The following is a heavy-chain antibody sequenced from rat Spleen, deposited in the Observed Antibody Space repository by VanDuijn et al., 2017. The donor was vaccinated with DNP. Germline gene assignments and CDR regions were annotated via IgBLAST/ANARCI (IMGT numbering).Heavy chain of an antibody. D-gene: IGHD5-1*01. V-gene: IGHV5-19*01. CDR3: ARGSGSYYWYFDF. CDR2: ITSGGGST. CDR1: GFNFRNYG. Sequence: EVQLVESGGGLVQPGGSLKLSCAASGFNFRNYGMHWIRQAPTKGLEWVASITSGGGSTYYPDSVKCRFTISRDNAKNTLSLQMNSLRSEDTATYYCARGSGSYYWYFDFWGPGTMVTVSS. J-gene: IGHJ1*01.